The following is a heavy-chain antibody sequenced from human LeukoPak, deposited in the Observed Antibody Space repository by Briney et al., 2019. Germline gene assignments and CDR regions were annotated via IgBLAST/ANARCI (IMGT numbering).Heavy chain of an antibody. Sequence: KPSETLSLTCAVYGGSFSGYYWSWIRQPPGKGLEWIGEINHSGSTNYNPSLKSRVTISVDTSKNQFSLKLSSVTAADTAVYYCARSSVAVAGFFDYWGQGTLVTVSS. CDR1: GGSFSGYY. CDR3: ARSSVAVAGFFDY. V-gene: IGHV4-34*01. J-gene: IGHJ4*02. D-gene: IGHD6-19*01. CDR2: INHSGST.